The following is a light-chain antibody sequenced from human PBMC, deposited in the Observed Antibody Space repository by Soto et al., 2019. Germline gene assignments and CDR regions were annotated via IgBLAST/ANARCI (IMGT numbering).Light chain of an antibody. CDR2: SNN. Sequence: QSVLTQPPSASGTPGQKVFISCSGSSXXXGGXXXXXXXXXXXXXXXXXXXXSNNLRPSGVPERISGSKFGTAASLAISGLRSEDEAVYYCASWDDRLGAVIFGGGTKVTVL. V-gene: IGLV1-47*02. J-gene: IGLJ2*01. CDR3: ASWDDRLGAVI. CDR1: SXXXGGXX.